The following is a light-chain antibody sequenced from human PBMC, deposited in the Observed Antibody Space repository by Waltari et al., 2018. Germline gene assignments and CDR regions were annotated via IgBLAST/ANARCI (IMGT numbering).Light chain of an antibody. CDR2: GNN. J-gene: IGLJ3*02. CDR1: RSNIGPGYD. Sequence: QSVLTQTPSVSGAPGQRVIISCTGSRSNIGPGYDVHWYQQLPGTAPKLLISGNNNRPSGVPDRFFGSKSGTSASLAITGLQAEDEADYYCQSYDSSLSHWVFGGGTKLTVL. CDR3: QSYDSSLSHWV. V-gene: IGLV1-40*01.